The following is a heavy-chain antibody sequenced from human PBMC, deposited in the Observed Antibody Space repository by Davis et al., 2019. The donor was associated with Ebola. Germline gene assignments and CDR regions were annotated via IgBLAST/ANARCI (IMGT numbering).Heavy chain of an antibody. CDR2: IKQDGSEK. CDR3: ARSRWLQSYYFDY. Sequence: GESLKISCAASGFTFSSYWMSWVRQAPGKGLEWVANIKQDGSEKYYVDSVKGRFTIPRDNAKNSLYLQMNSLRAEDTAVYYCARSRWLQSYYFDYWGQGTLVTVSS. J-gene: IGHJ4*02. V-gene: IGHV3-7*01. D-gene: IGHD5-24*01. CDR1: GFTFSSYW.